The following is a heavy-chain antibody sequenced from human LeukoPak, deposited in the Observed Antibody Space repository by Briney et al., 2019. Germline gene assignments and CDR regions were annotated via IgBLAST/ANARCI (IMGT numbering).Heavy chain of an antibody. CDR3: ARHRIYDILTGYPHSRQYYFDY. Sequence: GESLRISCKGSGYSFTSYWIGWVRQLPGKGLEWMGIIYPGDSDTRYSPSFQGQVTISADKSISTAYLQWSSLKASDTAMYYCARHRIYDILTGYPHSRQYYFDYWGQGTLVTVSS. J-gene: IGHJ4*02. CDR1: GYSFTSYW. CDR2: IYPGDSDT. V-gene: IGHV5-51*01. D-gene: IGHD3-9*01.